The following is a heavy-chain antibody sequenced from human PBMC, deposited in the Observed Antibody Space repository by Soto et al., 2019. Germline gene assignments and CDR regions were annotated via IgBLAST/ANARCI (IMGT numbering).Heavy chain of an antibody. CDR1: GGSISSSNW. V-gene: IGHV4-4*02. CDR2: IYHSGST. D-gene: IGHD4-17*01. J-gene: IGHJ4*02. Sequence: SETLSLTCAVSGGSISSSNWWSWVRQPPGKGLEWIGEIYHSGSTNYNPSLKSRVTISVDKSKNQFSLNLNSVTAADTAVYFCVRYHGARVYFDYWGQGSLVTVSS. CDR3: VRYHGARVYFDY.